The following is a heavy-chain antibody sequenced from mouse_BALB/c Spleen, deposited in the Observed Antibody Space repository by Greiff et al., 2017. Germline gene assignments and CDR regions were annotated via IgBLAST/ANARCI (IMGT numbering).Heavy chain of an antibody. CDR1: GFTFSSYA. J-gene: IGHJ3*01. CDR2: ISSGGSYT. V-gene: IGHV5-9-1*01. Sequence: DVMLVESGGGLVKPGGSLKLSCAASGFTFSSYAMYWVRQTPEKRLEWVATISSGGSYTYYPDSVKGRFTISRDNAKNTLYLQMSSLRSEDTAMYYCARHLIAYWGQGTLVTVSA. CDR3: ARHLIAY.